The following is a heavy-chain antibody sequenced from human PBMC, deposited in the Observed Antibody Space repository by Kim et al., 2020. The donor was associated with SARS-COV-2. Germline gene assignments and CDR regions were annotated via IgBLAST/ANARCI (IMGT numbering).Heavy chain of an antibody. CDR2: ISYDGSNK. V-gene: IGHV3-33*05. CDR1: GFTFSSYG. Sequence: GGSLRLSCAASGFTFSSYGMHWVRQAPGKRLEWVAVISYDGSNKYYADSVKGRFTISRDNSKNTLYLQMNSLRAEDTAVYYCARTVGTAMVLYFDYWGQGTLVTVSS. J-gene: IGHJ4*02. CDR3: ARTVGTAMVLYFDY. D-gene: IGHD5-18*01.